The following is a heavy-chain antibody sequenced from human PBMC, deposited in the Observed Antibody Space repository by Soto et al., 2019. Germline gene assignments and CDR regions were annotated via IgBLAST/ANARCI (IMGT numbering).Heavy chain of an antibody. Sequence: QVQLQESGPGLVKPSQTLSLTCTVSGGSISSGGYYWSWIRQHPGKGLEWIGYICYSGSTYYNPSLKSRVTISVDTSKNQFSLKLSSVTAADTAVYYCAREEGNQLLLGSFAFDIWGQGTMVTVSS. D-gene: IGHD2-2*01. V-gene: IGHV4-31*03. CDR1: GGSISSGGYY. J-gene: IGHJ3*02. CDR2: ICYSGST. CDR3: AREEGNQLLLGSFAFDI.